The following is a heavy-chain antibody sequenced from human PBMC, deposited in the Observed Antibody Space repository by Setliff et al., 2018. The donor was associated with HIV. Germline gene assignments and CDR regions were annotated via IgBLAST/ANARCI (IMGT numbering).Heavy chain of an antibody. CDR3: ARETRGYYDILTGLYYFDY. CDR2: IYTSGST. V-gene: IGHV4-4*07. Sequence: TLSLTCTVSGGSISSYYWSWIRQPAGKGLEWIGRIYTSGSTNYNPSLKSRVTMSVDTSKNQFSLKLSSVTAADTAVYYCARETRGYYDILTGLYYFDYWGQGTLVTVSS. D-gene: IGHD3-9*01. CDR1: GGSISSYY. J-gene: IGHJ4*02.